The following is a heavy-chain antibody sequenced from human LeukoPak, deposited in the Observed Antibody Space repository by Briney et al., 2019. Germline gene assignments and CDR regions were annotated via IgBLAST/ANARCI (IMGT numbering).Heavy chain of an antibody. J-gene: IGHJ5*02. D-gene: IGHD6-19*01. CDR3: AREGSSGWNWFDP. CDR1: GFTFSSYS. CDR2: ISSSSSYI. Sequence: GGSLRLSCAASGFTFSSYSMNWVRQAPGKGLEWVSSISSSSSYIYYADSVKGRFTISRDNAKNSLYVQMNSLRAEDTAVYYCAREGSSGWNWFDPWGQGTLVTVSS. V-gene: IGHV3-21*01.